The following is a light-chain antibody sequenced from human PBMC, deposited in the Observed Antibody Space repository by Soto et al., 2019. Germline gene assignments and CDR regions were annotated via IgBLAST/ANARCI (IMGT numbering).Light chain of an antibody. J-gene: IGKJ1*01. Sequence: LVLTQSPGTLSLSPGETAALSCRASQIGSGNYLSWYQQKPGQAPRLLIYATSTRAPGIPDRFSGSGSATDVTLTINRLEPEDSAVYFCQHFGYPQWTFGRGTKVDI. V-gene: IGKV3-20*01. CDR1: QIGSGNY. CDR2: ATS. CDR3: QHFGYPQWT.